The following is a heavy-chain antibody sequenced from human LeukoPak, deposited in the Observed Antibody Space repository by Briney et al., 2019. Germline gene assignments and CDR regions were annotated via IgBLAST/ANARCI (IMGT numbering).Heavy chain of an antibody. CDR2: IIPIFGTA. D-gene: IGHD6-19*01. CDR3: ARASHSGDYY. CDR1: GRTFSSYA. Sequence: SVNVSCMASGRTFSSYATSWVRQAAGQGLEWMGGIIPIFGTANYAQKCQGRVTITADESTSTAYMELSSLRSEDTAVYYCARASHSGDYYWGQGTLLTVSS. J-gene: IGHJ4*02. V-gene: IGHV1-69*13.